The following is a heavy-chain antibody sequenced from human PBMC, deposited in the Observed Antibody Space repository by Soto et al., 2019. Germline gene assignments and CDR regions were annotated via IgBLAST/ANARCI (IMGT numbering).Heavy chain of an antibody. CDR2: ISSNGAST. J-gene: IGHJ4*02. D-gene: IGHD1-26*01. V-gene: IGHV3-64*02. CDR1: GFTFSSYA. CDR3: ASGVGVTIWGYFDY. Sequence: EVQLVESGEGLVQPGGSLRLSCAASGFTFSSYAMHWVRQAPGKGLEYVSGISSNGASTYYADSVKGRFIISRDNSKNTLYLQMGSLQTEDMALYYCASGVGVTIWGYFDYWGQGALVTVSS.